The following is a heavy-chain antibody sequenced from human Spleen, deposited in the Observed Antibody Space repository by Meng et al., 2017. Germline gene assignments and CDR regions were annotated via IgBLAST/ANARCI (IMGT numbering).Heavy chain of an antibody. CDR1: GGSISGYY. V-gene: IGHV4-59*12. D-gene: IGHD3-10*01. J-gene: IGHJ1*01. CDR2: IHYSGST. CDR3: LRGSGGSV. Sequence: QVQLQESGPGLVQPSETLSLTCTVSGGSISGYYWSWIRQPPGKELEWTGYIHYSGSTNYKPSLKSRVTISVDTSKNQFSLKLTSVTAADTAVYHCLRGSGGSVWGQGTLVTVSS.